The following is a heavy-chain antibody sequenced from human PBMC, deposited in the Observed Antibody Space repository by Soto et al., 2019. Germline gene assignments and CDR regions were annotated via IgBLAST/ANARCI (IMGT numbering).Heavy chain of an antibody. CDR2: IWYDGSNK. Sequence: QVQLVESGGGVVQPGRSLRLSCAASGFTFSSYGMHWVRQAPGKGLEWVAVIWYDGSNKYYADSVKGRFTISRDNSKNTLYLQMNSLRAEDTAVYYCARVRHRGYYPDYWGQGTLVTVSS. CDR1: GFTFSSYG. V-gene: IGHV3-33*01. D-gene: IGHD3-22*01. J-gene: IGHJ4*02. CDR3: ARVRHRGYYPDY.